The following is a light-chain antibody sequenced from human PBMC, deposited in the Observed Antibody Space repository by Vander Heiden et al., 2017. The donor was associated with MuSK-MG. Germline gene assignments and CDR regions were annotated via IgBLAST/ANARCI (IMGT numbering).Light chain of an antibody. J-gene: IGLJ1*01. V-gene: IGLV1-40*01. CDR2: GNS. Sequence: QSVLTQPPSVSGAPGQRVTISCTGSSSNIGAGYDVHWYQQLPGTAPKLLSVGNSNRPSGVPDRFAGYKSGTSDYPDITGLQAEDEAEYYGQYPDSSLSWLGLGTGPNV. CDR1: SSNIGAGYD. CDR3: QYPDSSLSWLG.